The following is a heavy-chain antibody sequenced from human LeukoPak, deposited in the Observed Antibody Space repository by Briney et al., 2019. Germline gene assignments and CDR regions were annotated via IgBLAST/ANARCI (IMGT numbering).Heavy chain of an antibody. CDR2: INPNSGGT. CDR3: ARVGDGYNFDY. D-gene: IGHD5-24*01. Sequence: ASVKVSCKASGYTFTGYYMHWVRQAPGQGLEWMGRINPNSGGTNYAQKVQGRVTMTRDTSVSTAYMELSRLRSDDTAVYYCARVGDGYNFDYWGQGTLVTVSS. V-gene: IGHV1-2*06. CDR1: GYTFTGYY. J-gene: IGHJ4*02.